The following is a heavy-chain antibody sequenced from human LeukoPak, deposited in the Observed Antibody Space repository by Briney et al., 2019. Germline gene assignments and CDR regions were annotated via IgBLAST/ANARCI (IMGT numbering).Heavy chain of an antibody. V-gene: IGHV4-30-4*08. CDR3: ARAPKPRDYDYVWGTYRPNWFDP. Sequence: SETLSLTCTVSGGSISTGNYYWSWIRQPPGKGLEWIGYIYYSGSTYYTPSLKSRLNISVDTSKNQFSLKLTSVTAADTAVYYCARAPKPRDYDYVWGTYRPNWFDPWGQGTPVTVSS. D-gene: IGHD3-16*02. CDR2: IYYSGST. CDR1: GGSISTGNYY. J-gene: IGHJ5*02.